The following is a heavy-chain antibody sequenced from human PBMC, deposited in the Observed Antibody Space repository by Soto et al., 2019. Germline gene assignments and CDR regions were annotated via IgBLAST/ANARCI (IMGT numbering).Heavy chain of an antibody. V-gene: IGHV3-23*01. J-gene: IGHJ3*02. Sequence: EVQLLESGGGLVQPGGSLRLSCAASGFTFSSYAMSWVRQAPGKGLEWVSAISGSGGSTYYADSVKGRFTISRDNSKNTLYLQRNSRRAEDTAVYYCAKGMEMATRFDAFDIWGQGTMVTVSS. CDR3: AKGMEMATRFDAFDI. CDR2: ISGSGGST. D-gene: IGHD5-12*01. CDR1: GFTFSSYA.